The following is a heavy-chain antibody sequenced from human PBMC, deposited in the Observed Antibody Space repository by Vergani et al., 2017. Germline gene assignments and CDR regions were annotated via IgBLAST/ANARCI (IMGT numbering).Heavy chain of an antibody. Sequence: QLQLQESGPGLVRPSETLSLSCAVSGVTIDNTNYYCDWHRQPPGQGLGWIGCTYYSGSTYYNPSLKGRVTISVDTSKNQFSLKLSSVTAADPAVYYCAYCGSDCYSGFYVYYMDVWGEGTTVTVSS. V-gene: IGHV4-39*01. CDR2: TYYSGST. CDR3: AYCGSDCYSGFYVYYMDV. J-gene: IGHJ6*03. CDR1: GVTIDNTNYY. D-gene: IGHD2-21*01.